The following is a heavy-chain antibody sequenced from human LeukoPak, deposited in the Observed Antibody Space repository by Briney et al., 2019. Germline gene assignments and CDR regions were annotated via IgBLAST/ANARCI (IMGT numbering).Heavy chain of an antibody. V-gene: IGHV3-66*02. Sequence: GALRLSCAASGFTVSINYMSWVRQAPGKGLEWVSVIYSGGSTYCADSVKGRFTISRDNSKNTLYLQMNSLRAEDTAVYYCAREPTGSRAFDIWGQGTMVTVSS. CDR2: IYSGGST. CDR3: AREPTGSRAFDI. CDR1: GFTVSINY. D-gene: IGHD1-14*01. J-gene: IGHJ3*02.